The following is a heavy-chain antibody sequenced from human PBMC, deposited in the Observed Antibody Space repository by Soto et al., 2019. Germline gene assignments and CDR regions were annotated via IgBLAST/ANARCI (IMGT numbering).Heavy chain of an antibody. V-gene: IGHV1-18*01. CDR2: ISAYNGNT. Sequence: ASLKVSCKASGYTFTSYGISWVRQAPGQGLEWMGWISAYNGNTNYAQKLQGRVTMTTDTSTSTAYMELSRLRSDDTAVYYCARASGNQYYFDYWGQGTLVTVSS. CDR1: GYTFTSYG. D-gene: IGHD1-1*01. J-gene: IGHJ4*02. CDR3: ARASGNQYYFDY.